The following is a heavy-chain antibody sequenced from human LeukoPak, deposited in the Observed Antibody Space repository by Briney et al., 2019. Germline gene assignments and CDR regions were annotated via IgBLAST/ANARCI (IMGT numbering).Heavy chain of an antibody. CDR2: IIPIFGTA. CDR3: ARAHGDYVLLDY. V-gene: IGHV1-69*13. CDR1: RGTFSSYA. D-gene: IGHD4-17*01. Sequence: ASVKVSCKASRGTFSSYAITWVRQAPGQGLEWMGGIIPIFGTANYAQKFQGRVTITADESTSTAYMELSSLRSEDTDVYYCARAHGDYVLLDYWGQGTLVTVSS. J-gene: IGHJ4*02.